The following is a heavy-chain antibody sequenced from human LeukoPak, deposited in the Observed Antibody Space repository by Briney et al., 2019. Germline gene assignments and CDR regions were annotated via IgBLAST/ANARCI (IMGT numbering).Heavy chain of an antibody. D-gene: IGHD1-14*01. Sequence: GGSLRLSCAASGFTFSSYAMSWVRQAPGKRLEWVSSISGSGYTTYYADSVKGRFTISRDNSKATLLLHMSSLRVEDTAVYYCAKGDSAAWPESWVDHWGQGTLVTVSS. CDR3: AKGDSAAWPESWVDH. J-gene: IGHJ5*02. CDR1: GFTFSSYA. CDR2: ISGSGYTT. V-gene: IGHV3-23*01.